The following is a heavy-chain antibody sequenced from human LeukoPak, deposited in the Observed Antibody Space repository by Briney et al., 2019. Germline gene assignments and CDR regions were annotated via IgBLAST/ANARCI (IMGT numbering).Heavy chain of an antibody. V-gene: IGHV3-7*01. CDR1: GFTFSDYW. CDR2: IKQDGSQK. D-gene: IGHD6-19*01. CDR3: ARDYSSGWPGY. J-gene: IGHJ4*02. Sequence: GGSLRLSCAASGFTFSDYWMSWVRQAPGKGLEWVANIKQDGSQKYYVDSVKGRFTISGDNAKNSLYLQMNSLRAEDTAVYYCARDYSSGWPGYWGQGTLVTVSS.